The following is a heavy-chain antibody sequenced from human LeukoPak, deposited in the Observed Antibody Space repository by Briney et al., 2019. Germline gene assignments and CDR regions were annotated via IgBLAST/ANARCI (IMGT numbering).Heavy chain of an antibody. CDR2: ISNSGTAI. CDR1: GFNFSEYE. D-gene: IGHD3-9*01. V-gene: IGHV3-48*03. J-gene: IGHJ2*01. CDR3: ARVGEYYDILSGYQNSYFDL. Sequence: QPGGSLRLSCAASGFNFSEYEINWIRQAPEKGLEWVSYISNSGTAIVYGDSLRGRFTMSRDNAKNSVDLQMNSLRAEDTAVYYCARVGEYYDILSGYQNSYFDLWGRGTLVTVSS.